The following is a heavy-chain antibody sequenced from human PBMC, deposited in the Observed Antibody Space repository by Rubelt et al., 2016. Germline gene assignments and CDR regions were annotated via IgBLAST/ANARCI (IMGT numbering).Heavy chain of an antibody. CDR1: GYTLTELS. CDR3: ARDAYSSGCYHY. V-gene: IGHV1-24*01. J-gene: IGHJ4*02. CDR2: FDPEDGET. Sequence: QVQLVQSGAEVKKPGASVKVSCKVSGYTLTELSMHWVRQAPGKGLEWMGGFDPEDGETIYAQKFQGRVTMTTDTSTSTAYMELRSLRSDDTAVYYSARDAYSSGCYHYWGQGTLVTVSS. D-gene: IGHD6-19*01.